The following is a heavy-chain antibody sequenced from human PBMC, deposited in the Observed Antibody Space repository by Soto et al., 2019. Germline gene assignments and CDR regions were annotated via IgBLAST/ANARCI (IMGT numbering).Heavy chain of an antibody. CDR2: IHWDDEK. CDR1: GFSLNTRGVG. V-gene: IGHV2-5*02. J-gene: IGHJ4*02. CDR3: AYRPVVLGSGLNFDF. D-gene: IGHD6-19*01. Sequence: QITLKESGPTLVIPTQTLTLTCTFSGFSLNTRGVGVGWIRQPPGKALEWVALIHWDDEKRYSPSLRNTLTITKDTSKNQVVLIMTNMDPVDTATYYCAYRPVVLGSGLNFDFWGKGILVTVSS.